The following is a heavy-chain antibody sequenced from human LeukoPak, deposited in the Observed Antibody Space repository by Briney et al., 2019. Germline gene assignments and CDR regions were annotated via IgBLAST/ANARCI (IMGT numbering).Heavy chain of an antibody. Sequence: SETLSLTCAVYGGSFSGYYWSWIRQPPGKGLEWIGEINHSGSTNYNPSLKSRVTISVDTSKNQFSLKLSSVTAADTAVYYCARAPPRPRGALDCWGQGTLVTVSS. J-gene: IGHJ4*02. CDR2: INHSGST. D-gene: IGHD3-10*01. CDR3: ARAPPRPRGALDC. V-gene: IGHV4-34*01. CDR1: GGSFSGYY.